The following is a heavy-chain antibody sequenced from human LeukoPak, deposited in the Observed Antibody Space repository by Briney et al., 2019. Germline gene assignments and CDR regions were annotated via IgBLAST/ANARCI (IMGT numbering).Heavy chain of an antibody. J-gene: IGHJ4*02. CDR2: INPNSGGT. V-gene: IGHV1-2*02. D-gene: IGHD6-13*01. Sequence: ASVKVSCKASGYTFTGYYMHWVRQAPGQGLEWMGWINPNSGGTNYAQKFQGRVTMTRDTSISTAYMELSRLRSDDTAVYYCATGTYLYSSSQHDYWGQGTLVTVSS. CDR1: GYTFTGYY. CDR3: ATGTYLYSSSQHDY.